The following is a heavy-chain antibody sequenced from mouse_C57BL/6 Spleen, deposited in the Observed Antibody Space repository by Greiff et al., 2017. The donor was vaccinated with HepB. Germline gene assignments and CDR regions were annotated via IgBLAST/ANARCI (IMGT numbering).Heavy chain of an antibody. D-gene: IGHD4-1*01. J-gene: IGHJ4*01. CDR2: ISSGGSYT. Sequence: DVKLVESGGDLVKPGGSLKLSCAASGFTFSSYGMSWVRQTPDKRLEWVATISSGGSYTYYPDSVKGRFTISRDNAKNTLYLQMSSLKSEDTAMYYWANWDEGAKDYWGQGTSGTVSS. V-gene: IGHV5-6*02. CDR3: ANWDEGAKDY. CDR1: GFTFSSYG.